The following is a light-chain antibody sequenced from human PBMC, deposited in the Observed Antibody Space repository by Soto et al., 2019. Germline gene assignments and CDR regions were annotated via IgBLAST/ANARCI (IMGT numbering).Light chain of an antibody. CDR2: GAS. V-gene: IGKV3-20*01. Sequence: EIVLTQSPGTLSLSPGERPTVSCRTSQSVSSSFLAWYQHKPGQAPSLLVFGASNRAAGIPDRFSGSRSGTDFTLTIDRLEPKDFAVYYCQLYGSSSMTFGQGTRLEI. CDR3: QLYGSSSMT. J-gene: IGKJ5*01. CDR1: QSVSSSF.